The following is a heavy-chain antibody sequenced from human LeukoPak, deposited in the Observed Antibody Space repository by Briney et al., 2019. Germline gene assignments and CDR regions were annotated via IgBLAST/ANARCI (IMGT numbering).Heavy chain of an antibody. J-gene: IGHJ4*02. CDR2: ISSNGGST. Sequence: GGSLRLSCSASGFTFSSYAMHWVRQAPGKGLEYVSAISSNGGSTYYADSVKGRFTISRDNSKNTLYLQMSSLRAEDTAVYYCLTGYCSSTSCPPFDYWGQGTLVTVSS. CDR1: GFTFSSYA. V-gene: IGHV3-64D*06. CDR3: LTGYCSSTSCPPFDY. D-gene: IGHD2-2*01.